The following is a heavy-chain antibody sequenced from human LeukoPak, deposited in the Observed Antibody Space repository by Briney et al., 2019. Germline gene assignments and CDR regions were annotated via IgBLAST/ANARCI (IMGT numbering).Heavy chain of an antibody. D-gene: IGHD4-11*01. Sequence: GGSLRLSCAASGFTFSSYAMHWVRQAPGKGLEWVAVISYDGSNKYYADSVKGRFTISRDNSKNTLYLQMNSLRAEDTAVYYCAREKSSYSNPLNYWGQGTLVTVSS. V-gene: IGHV3-30*04. CDR2: ISYDGSNK. CDR1: GFTFSSYA. CDR3: AREKSSYSNPLNY. J-gene: IGHJ4*02.